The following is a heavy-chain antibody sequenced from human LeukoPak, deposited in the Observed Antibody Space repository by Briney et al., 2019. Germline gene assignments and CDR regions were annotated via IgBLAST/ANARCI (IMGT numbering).Heavy chain of an antibody. CDR2: IIPIFGTA. CDR1: GGTFSSYA. CDR3: ARDQFGYTPPMDV. Sequence: SVKVSCKASGGTFSSYAISWVRQAPGQGLEWMGGIIPIFGTANYAQKFQGRVTITADESTSTAYMELSSLRSEDTAVYYCARDQFGYTPPMDVWGKGTTVTVSS. D-gene: IGHD5-18*01. J-gene: IGHJ6*04. V-gene: IGHV1-69*13.